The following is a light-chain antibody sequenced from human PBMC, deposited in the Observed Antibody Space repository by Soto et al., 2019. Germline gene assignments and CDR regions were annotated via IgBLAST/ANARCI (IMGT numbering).Light chain of an antibody. CDR1: QSVSSTY. CDR2: GAS. J-gene: IGKJ1*01. V-gene: IGKV3-20*01. Sequence: EIVLTQSPGAPSLSPGERATLSCRASQSVSSTYLAWYQQQPGQAPRLLIYGASSRATGIPDRFSGSGSGTDFTLTISRLEPEDFAVYYCHQYDSWTFGQGTKVDIK. CDR3: HQYDSWT.